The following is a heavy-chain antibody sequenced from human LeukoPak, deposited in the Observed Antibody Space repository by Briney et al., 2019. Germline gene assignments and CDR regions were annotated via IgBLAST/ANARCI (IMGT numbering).Heavy chain of an antibody. CDR1: GYIFTNYG. V-gene: IGHV1-2*02. J-gene: IGHJ4*02. CDR2: INPNSGGT. D-gene: IGHD3-22*01. CDR3: ARGDYYDSSGYPY. Sequence: ASVKVSCKASGYIFTNYGINWVRQAPGQGLEWMGWINPNSGGTNYAQKFQGRVTMTRDTSISTAYMELSRLRSDDTAVYYCARGDYYDSSGYPYWGQGTLVTVSS.